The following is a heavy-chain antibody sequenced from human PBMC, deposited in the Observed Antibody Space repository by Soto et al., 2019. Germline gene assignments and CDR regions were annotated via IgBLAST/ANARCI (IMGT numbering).Heavy chain of an antibody. J-gene: IGHJ6*02. CDR1: GGSISSYY. CDR3: ARDLQYSRLFYGMDV. CDR2: IYYSGST. D-gene: IGHD6-13*01. Sequence: SETLSLACTVSGGSISSYYWSWIRQPPGKGLEWIGYIYYSGSTNYNPSLKSRVTISVDTSKNQFSLKLSSVTAADTAVYYCARDLQYSRLFYGMDVWGQGTTVTVSS. V-gene: IGHV4-59*12.